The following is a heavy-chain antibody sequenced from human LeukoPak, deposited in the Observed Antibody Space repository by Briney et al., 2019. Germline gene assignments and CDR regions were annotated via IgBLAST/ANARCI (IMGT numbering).Heavy chain of an antibody. J-gene: IGHJ4*02. Sequence: PGGSLRLSCAASGFTFSSYALRWVGQAPGKGLDGVSTVSTSGGSTYYADAVKGRFTISRDNSENTLYLQMNSLRAEDTAIYYCASKGSGTFDYWGQGTLVTVSS. D-gene: IGHD1-26*01. CDR3: ASKGSGTFDY. V-gene: IGHV3-23*01. CDR2: VSTSGGST. CDR1: GFTFSSYA.